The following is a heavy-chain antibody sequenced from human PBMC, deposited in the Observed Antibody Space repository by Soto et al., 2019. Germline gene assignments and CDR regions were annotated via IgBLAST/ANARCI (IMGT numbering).Heavy chain of an antibody. D-gene: IGHD6-19*01. CDR2: IYYSGHT. J-gene: IGHJ4*02. CDR3: ARLLLSGWPQHFFDY. V-gene: IGHV4-31*03. CDR1: GGSISSGAYY. Sequence: SETLSLTCTVSGGSISSGAYYWSWIRQHPGKGLEWIGYIYYSGHTYYNPSLKSRVTISVDTSKNQFSLKLSSVTAADTAVYYCARLLLSGWPQHFFDYWGQGALVTVSS.